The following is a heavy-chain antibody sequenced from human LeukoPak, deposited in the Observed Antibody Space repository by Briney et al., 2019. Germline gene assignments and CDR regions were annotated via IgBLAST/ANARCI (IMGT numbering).Heavy chain of an antibody. CDR1: GYTLTELS. CDR3: ARGEQLNWFDP. V-gene: IGHV1-2*02. CDR2: INPNSGDT. Sequence: ASVKVSCKVSGYTLTELSMHWVRQAPGQGLEWMGWINPNSGDTNYAQKFQGRVTMTRDTSISTAYMELSRLTSDDTAMYYCARGEQLNWFDPWGQGTLVTVSS. J-gene: IGHJ5*02. D-gene: IGHD6-13*01.